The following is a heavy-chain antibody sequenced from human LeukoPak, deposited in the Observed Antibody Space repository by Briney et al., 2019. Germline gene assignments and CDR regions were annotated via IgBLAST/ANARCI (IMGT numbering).Heavy chain of an antibody. CDR3: AKDSADPTYYYGSGSYYNRYYCMDV. V-gene: IGHV3-23*01. Sequence: GGSLRLSCAASGFTFSSYAMSWVRQAPGKGLEWVSAISGSGGSTYYADSVKGRFTISRDNSKNTLYLQMNSLRAEDTALYYCAKDSADPTYYYGSGSYYNRYYCMDVWGQGTTVTVSS. D-gene: IGHD3-10*01. J-gene: IGHJ6*02. CDR2: ISGSGGST. CDR1: GFTFSSYA.